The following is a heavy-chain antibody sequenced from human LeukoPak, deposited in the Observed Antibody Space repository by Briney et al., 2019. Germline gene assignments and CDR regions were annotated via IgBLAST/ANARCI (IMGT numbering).Heavy chain of an antibody. V-gene: IGHV4-59*01. Sequence: SETLSLTCTFSDGSIRSYYWNWIRQPPGKGLEWIGYIYYSGSTNYNPSLKSRVTISVDTSKNQFSLTLSSVTAADTAVYYCARAGRTDGYKSYFDYWGQGTLVTVSS. CDR1: DGSIRSYY. J-gene: IGHJ4*02. D-gene: IGHD5-24*01. CDR2: IYYSGST. CDR3: ARAGRTDGYKSYFDY.